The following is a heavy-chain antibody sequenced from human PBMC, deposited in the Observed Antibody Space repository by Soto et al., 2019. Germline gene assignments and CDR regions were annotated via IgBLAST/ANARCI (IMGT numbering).Heavy chain of an antibody. J-gene: IGHJ6*02. Sequence: GGSLRLSCAASGFTFSSYWMHWVRQAPGKGLVWVSRINSDGSSTSYADSVKGRFTISRDNAKNTLYLQMNSLRAEDTAVYYCARGGYSYGYYGMDVWGQGTTVTVSS. V-gene: IGHV3-74*01. CDR3: ARGGYSYGYYGMDV. CDR2: INSDGSST. CDR1: GFTFSSYW. D-gene: IGHD5-18*01.